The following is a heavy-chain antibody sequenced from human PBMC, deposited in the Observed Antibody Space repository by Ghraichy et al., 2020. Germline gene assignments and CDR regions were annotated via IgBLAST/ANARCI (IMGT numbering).Heavy chain of an antibody. Sequence: ESLNISCTVSGGSISSSSYYWGWIRQPPGKGLELIGSIYYSGSTYYNPSLKSRVTISVDTSKNHFSLKLSSVTAADTAVYYCARLSYYYDSSGYNWYFDLWGRGTLVTVSS. CDR1: GGSISSSSYY. D-gene: IGHD3-22*01. J-gene: IGHJ2*01. CDR3: ARLSYYYDSSGYNWYFDL. CDR2: IYYSGST. V-gene: IGHV4-39*01.